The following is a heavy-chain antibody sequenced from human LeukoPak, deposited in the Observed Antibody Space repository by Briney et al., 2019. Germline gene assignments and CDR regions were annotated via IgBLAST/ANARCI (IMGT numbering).Heavy chain of an antibody. V-gene: IGHV4-34*01. CDR2: INHSGST. J-gene: IGHJ4*02. D-gene: IGHD3-10*01. Sequence: PSETLSLTCAVYGGSFRGYYWSWIRQPPGKGLEWIGEINHSGSTNCNPSLKSRVTISVDTTKNQFSLKLSTVTAADTAVYYCARGRVYYGSGTTATYFDYWGQGTLVTVSS. CDR3: ARGRVYYGSGTTATYFDY. CDR1: GGSFRGYY.